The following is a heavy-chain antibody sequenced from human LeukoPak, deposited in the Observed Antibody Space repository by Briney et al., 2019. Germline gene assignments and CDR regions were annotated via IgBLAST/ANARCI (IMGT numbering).Heavy chain of an antibody. CDR3: AGGWYDWFDP. Sequence: GGSLRLPCAASGFTFSSYGMHWVRQAPGKGLEWVAVIWYDGSNKYYADSVKGRFTISRDNSKNTLYLQMNSLRAEDTAVYYCAGGWYDWFDPWGQGTLVTVSS. V-gene: IGHV3-33*01. CDR2: IWYDGSNK. CDR1: GFTFSSYG. D-gene: IGHD6-19*01. J-gene: IGHJ5*02.